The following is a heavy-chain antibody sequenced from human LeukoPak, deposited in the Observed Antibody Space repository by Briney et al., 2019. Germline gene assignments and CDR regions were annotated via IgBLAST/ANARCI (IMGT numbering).Heavy chain of an antibody. V-gene: IGHV5-51*01. CDR2: IYPADSDT. D-gene: IGHD1-14*01. Sequence: GESLKISCKGSGYRFSGEWIAWVRQKPGKGLDYMGIIYPADSDTRYSPSFEGQVSISADKSISTVYLHWRGLRASDTAIYYCARQGRPGTFDIWGQGTVVIVAS. CDR1: GYRFSGEW. J-gene: IGHJ3*02. CDR3: ARQGRPGTFDI.